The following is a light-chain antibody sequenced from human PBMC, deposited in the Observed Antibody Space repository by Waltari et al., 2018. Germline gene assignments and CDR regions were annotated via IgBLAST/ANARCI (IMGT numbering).Light chain of an antibody. V-gene: IGLV2-11*01. CDR2: DVS. CDR1: RYDVGAYNY. Sequence: QSALTQPRPVSGSPGQSVTLSCTGTRYDVGAYNYVSWHQQHPGKAPKLMIYDVSKRPSGVPDRFSASKSGNTASLTISGLQAEDEADYYCCSYTGTYTHWVFGGGTKLTVL. CDR3: CSYTGTYTHWV. J-gene: IGLJ3*02.